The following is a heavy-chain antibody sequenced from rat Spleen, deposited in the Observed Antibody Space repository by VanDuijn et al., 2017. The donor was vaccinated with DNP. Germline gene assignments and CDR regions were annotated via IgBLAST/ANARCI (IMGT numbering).Heavy chain of an antibody. V-gene: IGHV5-20*01. CDR2: ISYDGGRT. Sequence: EVQLVESGGGLVQPGRSLKLSCAASGFTLSDYYMAWVRQAPTKGLEWVACISYDGGRTYYRDSVKGRFTISRDNAESSLFLQMNTPDSEDPATYYCTRHPRYGYKKDYFPTWGQGVHHTVSS. CDR3: TRHPRYGYKKDYFPT. D-gene: IGHD1-5*01. J-gene: IGHJ2*01. CDR1: GFTLSDYY.